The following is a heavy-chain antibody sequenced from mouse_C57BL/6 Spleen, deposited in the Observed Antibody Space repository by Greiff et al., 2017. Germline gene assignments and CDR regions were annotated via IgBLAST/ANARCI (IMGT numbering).Heavy chain of an antibody. J-gene: IGHJ4*01. V-gene: IGHV1-80*01. CDR1: GYAFSSYW. CDR3: ARRDYGYDGLYAMDY. CDR2: IYPGDGDT. Sequence: VQLQESGAELVKPGASVKISCKASGYAFSSYWMNWVKQRPGKGLEWIGQIYPGDGDTNYNGKFKGKATLTADKSSSTAYMQLSSLTSEDSAVDFCARRDYGYDGLYAMDYWGQGTSVTVSS. D-gene: IGHD2-2*01.